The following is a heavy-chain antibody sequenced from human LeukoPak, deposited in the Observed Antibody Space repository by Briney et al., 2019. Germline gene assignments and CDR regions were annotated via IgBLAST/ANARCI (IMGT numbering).Heavy chain of an antibody. V-gene: IGHV3-30*04. CDR1: GFTFSSYA. CDR2: ISYDGSNK. D-gene: IGHD1-26*01. CDR3: ASHSTATEWELLS. Sequence: GGSLRLSCAASGFTFSSYAMHWVRQAPGKGLEWVAVISYDGSNKYYADSVKGRFTISRDNSKNTLYLQMNSLRADDTAVYYCASHSTATEWELLSWGQGTLVTVSS. J-gene: IGHJ4*02.